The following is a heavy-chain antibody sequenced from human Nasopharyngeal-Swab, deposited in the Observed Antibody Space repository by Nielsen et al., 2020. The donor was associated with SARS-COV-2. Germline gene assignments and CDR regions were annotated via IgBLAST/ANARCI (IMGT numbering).Heavy chain of an antibody. CDR2: INPNSGGT. CDR3: ARKYYGDYGISAFDI. CDR1: GYTFTGYY. J-gene: IGHJ3*02. V-gene: IGHV1-2*06. D-gene: IGHD4-17*01. Sequence: ASVKVSCKASGYTFTGYYMHWVRQAPGQGLEWMGRINPNSGGTNYAQKFQGRVTMTRDTSISTAYMELSRLRSDDTAVYYCARKYYGDYGISAFDIWGQGTMVNVSS.